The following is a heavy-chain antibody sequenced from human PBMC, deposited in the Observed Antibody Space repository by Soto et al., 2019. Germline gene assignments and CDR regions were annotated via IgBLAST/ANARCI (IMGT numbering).Heavy chain of an antibody. D-gene: IGHD3-10*01. V-gene: IGHV5-51*01. CDR1: GYSFTSYW. CDR2: IYPGDSDT. J-gene: IGHJ2*01. CDR3: VRTALLWFVELFPHHPLHWCFDL. Sequence: EVQLVQSGAEVKKPGESLKISCKGSGYSFTSYWIGWVRQMPGKGLEWMGIIYPGDSDTRYSPSFQGKVTLSADKSIRTAYRQWSRLRASDTGMYYCVRTALLWFVELFPHHPLHWCFDLWGRGTLVTVSS.